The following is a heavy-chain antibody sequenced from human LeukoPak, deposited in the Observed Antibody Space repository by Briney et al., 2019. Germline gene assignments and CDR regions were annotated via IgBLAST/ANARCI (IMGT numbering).Heavy chain of an antibody. CDR2: ISYDGSNK. J-gene: IGHJ4*02. Sequence: PGRSLRLSCAASGFTFSSYAMHWVRQAPGKGLEWVAVISYDGSNKYYADSVKGRFTISRDNSKNTLYLQMNSLRAEDTAVYYCAREGDSDGSFDYWGQGTLVTVSS. CDR3: AREGDSDGSFDY. D-gene: IGHD5-24*01. V-gene: IGHV3-30-3*01. CDR1: GFTFSSYA.